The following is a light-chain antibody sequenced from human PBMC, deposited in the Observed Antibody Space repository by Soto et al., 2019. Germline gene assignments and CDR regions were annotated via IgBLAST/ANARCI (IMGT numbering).Light chain of an antibody. CDR3: QPYDSSLGLT. Sequence: EIVLTQSPGTLSLSPGERATLSCRASQSVSSSYLAGYQQKPGQAPRLLIYGASSMATVIPGRFSGSGSGTDFTLTISRLEPEDFAVYYCQPYDSSLGLTCGGGTEVEIK. J-gene: IGKJ4*01. V-gene: IGKV3-20*01. CDR2: GAS. CDR1: QSVSSSY.